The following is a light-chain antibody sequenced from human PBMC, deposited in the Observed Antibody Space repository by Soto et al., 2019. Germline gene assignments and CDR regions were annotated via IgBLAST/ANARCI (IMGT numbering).Light chain of an antibody. CDR2: GVT. Sequence: QSVLTQPASVSGSPGQSITISCTGTSSDVGASNYVPWYQQYPGKAPKLMIYGVTNRPSGVFNRFSGSKTGNTASLTISGLQAEDEADYYCFSHRGGDSHVFGTGTKLTVL. CDR1: SSDVGASNY. V-gene: IGLV2-14*01. J-gene: IGLJ1*01. CDR3: FSHRGGDSHV.